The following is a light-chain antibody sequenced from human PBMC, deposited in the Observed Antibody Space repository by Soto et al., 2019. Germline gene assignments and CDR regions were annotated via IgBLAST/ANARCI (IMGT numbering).Light chain of an antibody. V-gene: IGLV2-23*03. Sequence: QSVLTQPRSVSGSPGQSVTISCTGTSSDVGGYNLVSWYQQHPGKAPKLMIYEGSKRPSGVSNRFSGSKSGNTASLTISGLQAEDEADYYCCSYAGSSTLVFGTGTKVTVL. J-gene: IGLJ1*01. CDR2: EGS. CDR3: CSYAGSSTLV. CDR1: SSDVGGYNL.